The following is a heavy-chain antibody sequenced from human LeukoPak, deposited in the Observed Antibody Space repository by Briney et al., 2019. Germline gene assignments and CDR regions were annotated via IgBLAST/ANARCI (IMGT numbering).Heavy chain of an antibody. V-gene: IGHV3-11*01. D-gene: IGHD2-2*01. CDR2: ISSSGSTI. J-gene: IGHJ5*02. CDR1: GFTFSDYY. CDR3: AKAAVPAAANENWFDP. Sequence: GGSLRLSCAASGFTFSDYYMSWIRQAPGKGLEWVSYISSSGSTIYYADSVKGRFTISRDNAKNSLYLQMNSLRAEDTAVYYCAKAAVPAAANENWFDPWGQGTLVTVSS.